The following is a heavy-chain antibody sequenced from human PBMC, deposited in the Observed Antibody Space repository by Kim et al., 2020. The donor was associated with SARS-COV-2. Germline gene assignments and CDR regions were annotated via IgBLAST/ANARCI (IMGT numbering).Heavy chain of an antibody. CDR3: ARGRGYYDSSGYSL. V-gene: IGHV3-11*06. J-gene: IGHJ4*02. D-gene: IGHD3-22*01. Sequence: ASGQGRFPIPRHNAKNALYLQMNSLRAEDTAVYYCARGRGYYDSSGYSLWGQGTLVTVSS.